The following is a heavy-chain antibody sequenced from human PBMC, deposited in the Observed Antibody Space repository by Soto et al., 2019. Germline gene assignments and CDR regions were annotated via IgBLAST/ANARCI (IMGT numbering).Heavy chain of an antibody. CDR1: GGTFSSYA. CDR2: IIPIFGTA. Sequence: QVQLVQSGAEVKKPGSSVKVSCKAPGGTFSSYAISWVRQAPGQGLEWMGGIIPIFGTAKYGQKFQGRVTITADESTSTGYMELSSLRSEDTAVYYCARSQGGSSSLDIYYYYYYGMDVWCQGTTVTVSS. CDR3: ARSQGGSSSLDIYYYYYYGMDV. J-gene: IGHJ6*02. D-gene: IGHD2-15*01. V-gene: IGHV1-69*01.